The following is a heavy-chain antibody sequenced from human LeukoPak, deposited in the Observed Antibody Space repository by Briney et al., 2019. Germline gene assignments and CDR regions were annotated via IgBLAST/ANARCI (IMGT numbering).Heavy chain of an antibody. D-gene: IGHD3-9*01. Sequence: SESLSLTCSVSGGSMNNYSWSWIRQSPGKGLEWIGYIYYSGSTNYNPSLKSRVTISVDTSKNQFSLKLSSVTAADTAVYYCARHVWLQPFDYWGQGTLVTVSS. CDR1: GGSMNNYS. V-gene: IGHV4-59*08. J-gene: IGHJ4*02. CDR2: IYYSGST. CDR3: ARHVWLQPFDY.